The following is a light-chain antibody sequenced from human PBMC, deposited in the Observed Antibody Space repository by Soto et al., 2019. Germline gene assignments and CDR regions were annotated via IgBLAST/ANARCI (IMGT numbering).Light chain of an antibody. V-gene: IGKV1-39*01. CDR2: TAS. J-gene: IGKJ2*01. Sequence: DIKMTQSPSSLSASVGDRVTITCRASQYISNYLNWYQQKSGTAPKLLIHTASTLQSGVPSRFSGRGSGPDFTLTISSVQPDDFATYYCQQSYSTPRTFGQGTKLEIK. CDR3: QQSYSTPRT. CDR1: QYISNY.